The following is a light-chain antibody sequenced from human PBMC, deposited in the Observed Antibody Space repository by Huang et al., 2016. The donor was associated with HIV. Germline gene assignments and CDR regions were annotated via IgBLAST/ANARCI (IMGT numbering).Light chain of an antibody. CDR1: QSISSW. CDR2: KAS. J-gene: IGKJ2*01. Sequence: DIQMTQSPSTLSASVGDRVTITCRARQSISSWLAWYQQKPGKAPKLLIYKASSLESGVPSRCSGSGSGTEFTLTISSLQPDDFATYYCQQYNSYPYTFGQGTKLEIK. CDR3: QQYNSYPYT. V-gene: IGKV1-5*03.